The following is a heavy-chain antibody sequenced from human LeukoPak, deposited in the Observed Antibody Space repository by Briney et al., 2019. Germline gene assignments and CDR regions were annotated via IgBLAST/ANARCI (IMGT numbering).Heavy chain of an antibody. Sequence: ASVKVSCKASGYTFTGYYMHWVRQAPGQGLEWMGWINPNSGGTNYAQKFQGRVTMTRDTSISTAYMGLSRLRSDDTAVYYCARGTMIVVAYNWFDPWGQGTLVTVSS. J-gene: IGHJ5*02. CDR3: ARGTMIVVAYNWFDP. CDR2: INPNSGGT. D-gene: IGHD3-22*01. CDR1: GYTFTGYY. V-gene: IGHV1-2*02.